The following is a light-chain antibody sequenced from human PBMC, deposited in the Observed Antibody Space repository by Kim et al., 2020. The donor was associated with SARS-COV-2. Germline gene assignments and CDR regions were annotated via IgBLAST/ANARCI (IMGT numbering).Light chain of an antibody. J-gene: IGKJ1*01. CDR3: QQYGNSPTT. CDR2: GSS. Sequence: SPGERATRSCRASQMDSTWSLAWYQHRLGQAPRLLIYGSSNRATGIPDMFSGSGSGADFTLTISRLAPEDLAVYYCQQYGNSPTTFGQGTKVEVK. CDR1: QMDSTWS. V-gene: IGKV3-20*01.